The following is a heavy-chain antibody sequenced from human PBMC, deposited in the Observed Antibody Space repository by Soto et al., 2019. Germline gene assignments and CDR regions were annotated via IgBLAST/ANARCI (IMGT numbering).Heavy chain of an antibody. CDR1: GGSISSYY. Sequence: QVQLQESGPGLVKPSETLSLTCTVSGGSISSYYWSWIRQPPGKGLEWIGYIYYSGSTNYNPSLTRRVTISVXXSXNXFSLKVSSVTAADTAVYYCARAVSSSPDYYYYGMDVWGRGTTVTVSS. CDR2: IYYSGST. J-gene: IGHJ6*02. D-gene: IGHD6-6*01. CDR3: ARAVSSSPDYYYYGMDV. V-gene: IGHV4-59*01.